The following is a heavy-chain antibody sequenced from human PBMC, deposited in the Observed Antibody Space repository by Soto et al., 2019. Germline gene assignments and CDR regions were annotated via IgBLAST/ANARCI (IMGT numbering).Heavy chain of an antibody. V-gene: IGHV1-3*01. CDR3: AGDPGYSYGYN. CDR2: INAGNGNT. D-gene: IGHD5-18*01. J-gene: IGHJ4*02. CDR1: GYTFTSYA. Sequence: QVQLVQSGAEVKKPGASVKVSCKASGYTFTSYAMHWVRQAPGQRLEWMGWINAGNGNTKYSQKFQGRVTITRDTSASTASMELSSLRSEDTAVYYCAGDPGYSYGYNWGQGTLVTVSS.